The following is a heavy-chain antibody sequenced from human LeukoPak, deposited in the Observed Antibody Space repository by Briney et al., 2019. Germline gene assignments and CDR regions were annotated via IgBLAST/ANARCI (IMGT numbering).Heavy chain of an antibody. CDR2: IYHSGST. D-gene: IGHD5-18*01. V-gene: IGHV4-39*07. CDR3: ARNLMGFSYGPFDS. J-gene: IGHJ4*02. Sequence: SQTLSLTCTVSGGSISSGSYYWSWIRQPPGKGLEWIGSIYHSGSTYYNPSLKSRVTISVDTSKNQFSLKLNSVTAADTALYYCARNLMGFSYGPFDSWGQGILVTVSS. CDR1: GGSISSGSYY.